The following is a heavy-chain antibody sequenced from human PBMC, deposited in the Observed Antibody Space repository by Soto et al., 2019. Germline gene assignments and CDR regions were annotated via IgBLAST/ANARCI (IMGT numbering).Heavy chain of an antibody. CDR1: GGSVSSGSYY. V-gene: IGHV4-61*01. CDR2: IYYSGST. CDR3: ARARKQLVGVDFDY. Sequence: PSETLSLTCTVSGGSVSSGSYYWSWIRQPPGKGLEWIGYIYYSGSTNYNPSLKSRVTISVDTSKNQFSLKLSSVTAADTAVYYCARARKQLVGVDFDYWGQGTLVTVSS. J-gene: IGHJ4*02. D-gene: IGHD6-13*01.